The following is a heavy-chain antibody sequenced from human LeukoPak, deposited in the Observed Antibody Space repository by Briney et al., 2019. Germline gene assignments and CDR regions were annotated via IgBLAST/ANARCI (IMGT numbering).Heavy chain of an antibody. CDR2: ISSSSSYI. CDR1: GFTFSSYS. CDR3: ASSRSGWLQYNY. D-gene: IGHD5-24*01. V-gene: IGHV3-21*01. J-gene: IGHJ4*02. Sequence: GGSLRLSCAASGFTFSSYSMNWVRQAPGKGLEWVSSISSSSSYIYYADSVKGRFTISRDNAKNSLYLQMNSLRAEDTAVYYCASSRSGWLQYNYWGQGTLVTVSS.